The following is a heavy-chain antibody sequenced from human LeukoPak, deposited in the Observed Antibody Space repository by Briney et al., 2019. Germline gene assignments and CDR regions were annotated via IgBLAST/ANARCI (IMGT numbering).Heavy chain of an antibody. CDR3: AREGTPAAGD. CDR2: ISSSSGYI. J-gene: IGHJ4*02. V-gene: IGHV3-21*06. CDR1: GVTFSSYI. D-gene: IGHD6-13*01. Sequence: GGSLRLSCAASGVTFSSYIMTWVRQAPGKGLEWVASISSSSGYIYYADSVKGRFTISRDNAKNSLYLQMNSLRAEDTAVYYCAREGTPAAGDWGQGTLVTVSS.